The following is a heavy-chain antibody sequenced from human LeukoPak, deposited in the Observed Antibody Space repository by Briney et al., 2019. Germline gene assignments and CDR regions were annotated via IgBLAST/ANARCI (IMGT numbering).Heavy chain of an antibody. CDR3: AKDLDIVVVPAAPAVDY. CDR2: IRYDGSNK. V-gene: IGHV3-30*02. J-gene: IGHJ4*02. D-gene: IGHD2-2*03. CDR1: GFTFSSYG. Sequence: GGSLRLSCAASGFTFSSYGMHWVRQAPGKGLEWVAFIRYDGSNKYYADSVKGRCTISRDNSKNTLYLQMNSLRAEDTAVYYCAKDLDIVVVPAAPAVDYWGQGTLVTVSS.